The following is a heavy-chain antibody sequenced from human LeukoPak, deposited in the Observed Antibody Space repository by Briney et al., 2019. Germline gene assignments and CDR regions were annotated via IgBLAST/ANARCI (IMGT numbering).Heavy chain of an antibody. D-gene: IGHD2-2*01. V-gene: IGHV1-18*01. CDR2: ISAYNGNT. CDR1: GYTFTSYS. J-gene: IGHJ5*02. CDR3: ASQPAAISNWFDP. Sequence: ASVKVSCKASGYTFTSYSISWVRQAPGQGLEWMGWISAYNGNTNYAQKLQGRVTMTTDTSTSTAYMELRSLRSDDTAVYYCASQPAAISNWFDPWGQGTLVTVSS.